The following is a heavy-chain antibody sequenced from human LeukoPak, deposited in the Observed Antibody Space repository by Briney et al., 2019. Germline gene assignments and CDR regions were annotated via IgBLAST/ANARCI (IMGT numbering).Heavy chain of an antibody. CDR1: GYTFTASY. Sequence: ASVKVSCKTSGYTFTASYMHWVRQAPGQGLEWMGWINLNSGETNYAPKFQGRVTMTRDTSTSTAYMEVTRLTSDDTAIYYCARVLGSRVDPWGQGTLVTVSS. CDR2: INLNSGET. J-gene: IGHJ5*02. CDR3: ARVLGSRVDP. V-gene: IGHV1-2*02.